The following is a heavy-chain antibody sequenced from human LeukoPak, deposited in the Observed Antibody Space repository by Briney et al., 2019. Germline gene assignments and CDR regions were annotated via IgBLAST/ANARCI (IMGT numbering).Heavy chain of an antibody. CDR3: AELGITMIGGV. CDR2: ISSSGSTI. D-gene: IGHD3-10*02. CDR1: GFTFSSYR. Sequence: GGSLRLSCAASGFTFSSYRMNWVRQAPGKGVEWFSYISSSGSTIYYADSVKGRFTISRDNAKNSLYLQMNSLRAEDTAVYYCAELGITMIGGVWGKGTTVTISS. J-gene: IGHJ6*04. V-gene: IGHV3-48*03.